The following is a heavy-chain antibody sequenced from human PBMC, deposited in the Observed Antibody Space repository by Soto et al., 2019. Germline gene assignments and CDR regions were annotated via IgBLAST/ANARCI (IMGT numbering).Heavy chain of an antibody. D-gene: IGHD4-17*01. CDR1: GGTFSSHS. CDR2: IITLFGTA. V-gene: IGHV1-69*01. Sequence: GQLMQSGAEVKQPGSSVKVSCKASGGTFSSHSINWVRQAPGQGLEWMGGIITLFGTANYAQNFQGRVTNTAVQATSTASMELNSVRSDDTAVYYCAGEVGYGDFSAALLDWGQGTLVTVSS. J-gene: IGHJ4*02. CDR3: AGEVGYGDFSAALLD.